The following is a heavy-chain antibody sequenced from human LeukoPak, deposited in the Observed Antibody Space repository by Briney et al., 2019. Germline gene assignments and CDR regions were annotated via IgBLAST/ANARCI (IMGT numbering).Heavy chain of an antibody. Sequence: KPGESLKISCKSSGYSFTSYWIGLVPPGPGKGLEGMGIIYPADSDTRYSPSFQGQATISADKSISTAYPQWSSLKASATAMYYCATSTEGDSFDNWGQGTLVTVSS. CDR2: IYPADSDT. V-gene: IGHV5-51*01. D-gene: IGHD2-21*02. CDR3: ATSTEGDSFDN. CDR1: GYSFTSYW. J-gene: IGHJ5*02.